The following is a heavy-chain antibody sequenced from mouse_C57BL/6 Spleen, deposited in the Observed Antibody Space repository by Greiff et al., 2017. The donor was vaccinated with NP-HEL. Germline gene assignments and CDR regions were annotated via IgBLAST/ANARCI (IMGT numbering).Heavy chain of an antibody. CDR3: ARTGGYGSSYPFAY. V-gene: IGHV1-69*01. J-gene: IGHJ3*01. CDR2: IDPSDSYT. D-gene: IGHD1-1*01. CDR1: GYTFTSYW. Sequence: VQLQQPGAELVMPGASVKLSCKASGYTFTSYWMHWVKQRPGQGLEWIGEIDPSDSYTNYNQNFTGKSTLTVDKSSSTSYMQLSSLTSEDSAVYYCARTGGYGSSYPFAYWGQGTLVTVSA.